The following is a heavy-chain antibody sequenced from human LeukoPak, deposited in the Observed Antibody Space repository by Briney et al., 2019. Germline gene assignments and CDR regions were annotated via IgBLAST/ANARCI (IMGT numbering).Heavy chain of an antibody. Sequence: GGSLRLSCAASGFTFSSYAMHWVRQAPGKGLEWVAVISYDGSNKYYADSVKGRFTISRDNSKNTLYLQMNSLRAEDTAVYYCARGEGIYYYDSSGYYSFDYWGQGTLVTVSS. D-gene: IGHD3-22*01. CDR1: GFTFSSYA. V-gene: IGHV3-30-3*01. J-gene: IGHJ4*02. CDR2: ISYDGSNK. CDR3: ARGEGIYYYDSSGYYSFDY.